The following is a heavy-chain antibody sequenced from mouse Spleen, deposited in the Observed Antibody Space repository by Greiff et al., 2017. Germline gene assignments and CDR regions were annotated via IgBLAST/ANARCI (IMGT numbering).Heavy chain of an antibody. CDR3: ARSYDYDGGYFDY. CDR2: IYPGGGYT. Sequence: VMLVESGAELVRPGTSVKMSCKASGYTFTNYWIGWAKQRPGHGLEWIGDIYPGGGYTNYNEKFKGKATLTADKSSSTAYMQFSSLTSEDSAIYYCARSYDYDGGYFDYWGQGTTLTVSS. V-gene: IGHV1-63*01. CDR1: GYTFTNYW. D-gene: IGHD2-4*01. J-gene: IGHJ2*01.